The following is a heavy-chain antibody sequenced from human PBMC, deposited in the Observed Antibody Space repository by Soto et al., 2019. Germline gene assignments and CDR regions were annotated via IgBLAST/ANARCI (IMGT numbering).Heavy chain of an antibody. V-gene: IGHV1-3*01. D-gene: IGHD3-22*01. Sequence: FQGRVTITRDTSASTAYMELSSLRSEDTAVYYCAREKYYYDSSDAFDIWGQGTRVTVAA. CDR3: AREKYYYDSSDAFDI. J-gene: IGHJ3*02.